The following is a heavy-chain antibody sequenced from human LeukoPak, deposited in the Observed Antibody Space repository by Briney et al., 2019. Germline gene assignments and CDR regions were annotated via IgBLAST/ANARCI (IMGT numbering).Heavy chain of an antibody. CDR3: AKGHYYGSGSLDY. J-gene: IGHJ4*02. Sequence: GGSLRLSCAAPGFTFSSYGMSWVRQAPGKGLEWVSAIGGRDGSTYYADSVKGRFTISRDNSKNTLYVQMNSLRAEDTAVYYCAKGHYYGSGSLDYWGQGTLVTVSS. CDR1: GFTFSSYG. CDR2: IGGRDGST. V-gene: IGHV3-23*01. D-gene: IGHD3-10*01.